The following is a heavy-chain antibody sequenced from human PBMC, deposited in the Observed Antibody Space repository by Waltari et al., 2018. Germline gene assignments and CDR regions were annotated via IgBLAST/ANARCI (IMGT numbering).Heavy chain of an antibody. CDR1: GGSFSGYY. CDR2: INHSGST. D-gene: IGHD3-3*01. J-gene: IGHJ6*03. V-gene: IGHV4-34*01. CDR3: ARGRGYDFWRVATNYYYYYMDV. Sequence: QVQLQQWGAGLLKPSETLSLTCAVYGGSFSGYYWSWIRQPPGKGLEWIGEINHSGSTNYNPSLKSRVTISVDTSKNQFSLKLSSVTAADTAVYYCARGRGYDFWRVATNYYYYYMDVWGKGTTVTVSS.